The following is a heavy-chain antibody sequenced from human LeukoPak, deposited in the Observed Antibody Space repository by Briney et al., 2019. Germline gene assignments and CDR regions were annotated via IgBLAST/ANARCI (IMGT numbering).Heavy chain of an antibody. CDR2: IYISGST. Sequence: PSETLSLTCTVSGGSISSYYWSWIRQPAGKGLEWIGRIYISGSTNHNPSLKSRVTMSVDTSKNQFSLKLSSVTAADTAVYYCARGATVTPSYYYYGMDVWGQGTTVTVSS. CDR1: GGSISSYY. V-gene: IGHV4-4*07. J-gene: IGHJ6*02. CDR3: ARGATVTPSYYYYGMDV. D-gene: IGHD4-17*01.